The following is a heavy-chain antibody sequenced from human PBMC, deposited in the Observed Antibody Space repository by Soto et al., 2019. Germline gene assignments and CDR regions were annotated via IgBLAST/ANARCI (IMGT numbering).Heavy chain of an antibody. J-gene: IGHJ4*02. CDR2: ISAYNGNT. CDR1: GYTFTSYG. Sequence: ASVKVSCKASGYTFTSYGISWVRQAPGQGLEWMGWISAYNGNTNYAQKLQGRVTMTTDTSTSTAYMELRSLRSDDTAVYYCARDLAMRDWHDPFDYWGQGTLVTVSS. V-gene: IGHV1-18*01. D-gene: IGHD1-1*01. CDR3: ARDLAMRDWHDPFDY.